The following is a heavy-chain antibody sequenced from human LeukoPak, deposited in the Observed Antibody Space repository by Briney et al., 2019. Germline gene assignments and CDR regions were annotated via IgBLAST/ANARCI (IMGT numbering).Heavy chain of an antibody. J-gene: IGHJ4*02. CDR3: ARGKDYYDSSGYYSAFDY. CDR2: INHSGST. Sequence: SETLSLTCAVYGGSFSGYYWSWIRQPPGKGLEWIGEINHSGSTNYNPSLKSRVTISVDTSKNQFSPKLSSVTAADTAVYYCARGKDYYDSSGYYSAFDYWGQGTLVTVSS. V-gene: IGHV4-34*01. CDR1: GGSFSGYY. D-gene: IGHD3-22*01.